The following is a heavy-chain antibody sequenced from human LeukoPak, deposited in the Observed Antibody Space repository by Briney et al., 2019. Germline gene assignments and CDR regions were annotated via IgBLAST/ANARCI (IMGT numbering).Heavy chain of an antibody. D-gene: IGHD3-3*01. Sequence: GGSLRLSCASSGFTFSSYAMSWVRQAPGKGLEWVSGSGSGGSTHYADPVKGRFTISRDNSKNTLYLQKNSLRAEDTAVYYCAKDFWSGYYPKYWGQGTLVTVSS. J-gene: IGHJ4*02. V-gene: IGHV3-23*01. CDR1: GFTFSSYA. CDR3: AKDFWSGYYPKY. CDR2: SGSGGST.